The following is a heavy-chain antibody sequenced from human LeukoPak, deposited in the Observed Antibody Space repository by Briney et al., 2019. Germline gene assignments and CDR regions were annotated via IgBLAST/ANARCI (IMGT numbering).Heavy chain of an antibody. Sequence: GGSLRLSCAASGFTFSSYWMSWVRQAPGKGLEWVANIKQDGSEKYYVDSVKGRFTISRDNAKNSLYLQMNSLRAEDTAVYHCARDSSGYSSSWYRDYFDYWGQGTLVTVSS. CDR1: GFTFSSYW. CDR2: IKQDGSEK. D-gene: IGHD6-13*01. J-gene: IGHJ4*02. CDR3: ARDSSGYSSSWYRDYFDY. V-gene: IGHV3-7*01.